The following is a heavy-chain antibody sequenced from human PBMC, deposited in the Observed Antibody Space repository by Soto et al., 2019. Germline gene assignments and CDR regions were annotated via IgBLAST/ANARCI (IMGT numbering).Heavy chain of an antibody. CDR1: GGSFSGHY. CDR2: IDHSGYT. V-gene: IGHV4-34*01. D-gene: IGHD3-3*01. Sequence: LSLTCAVYGGSFSGHYWNWIRQPPGKGLEWIGEIDHSGYTNYNPSLKSRVTISVDTSKNQFSLRLTSVTAADTAVYYCARVRDWFDPWGQGTLVTVSS. J-gene: IGHJ5*02. CDR3: ARVRDWFDP.